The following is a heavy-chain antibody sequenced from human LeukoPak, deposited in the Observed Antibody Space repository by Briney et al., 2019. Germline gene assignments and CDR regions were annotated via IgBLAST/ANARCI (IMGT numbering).Heavy chain of an antibody. CDR2: VYPAGSII. D-gene: IGHD1-14*01. Sequence: GESLRISCKASEYDFANYWIGWVRQMPGKGLEWMGIVYPAGSIIHYSPSFQGQVTISVDRSISTAYLQWTSLRASDSAMYFCARRKYSDTWFDPWRQGTLVTVSS. CDR1: EYDFANYW. J-gene: IGHJ5*02. CDR3: ARRKYSDTWFDP. V-gene: IGHV5-51*01.